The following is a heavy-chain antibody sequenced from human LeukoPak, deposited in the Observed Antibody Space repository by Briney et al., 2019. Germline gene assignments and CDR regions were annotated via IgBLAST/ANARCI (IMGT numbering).Heavy chain of an antibody. CDR2: INPNSGNT. CDR3: AKDRPEQWTLDY. Sequence: ASVKVSCKASGYTFTSYDINWVRQATGQGLEWMGYINPNSGNTGYAQKFQGRVTITIDTSISTAYMELSSLRAEDTAVYYCAKDRPEQWTLDYWGQGTLVTVSS. J-gene: IGHJ4*02. CDR1: GYTFTSYD. D-gene: IGHD6-19*01. V-gene: IGHV1-8*03.